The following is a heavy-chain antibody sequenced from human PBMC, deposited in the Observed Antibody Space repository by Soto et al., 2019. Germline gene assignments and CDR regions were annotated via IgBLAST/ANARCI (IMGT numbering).Heavy chain of an antibody. J-gene: IGHJ3*02. CDR1: GYTFTSYA. V-gene: IGHV1-3*01. CDR3: ARGARATDAFDI. CDR2: INAGNGNT. Sequence: ASVKVSCKASGYTFTSYAMYWVRQAPGQRLEWMGWINAGNGNTKYSQKFQGRATITRDTSASTAYMELSSLRSEDTAVYYCARGARATDAFDIWGQGTMVTHSS.